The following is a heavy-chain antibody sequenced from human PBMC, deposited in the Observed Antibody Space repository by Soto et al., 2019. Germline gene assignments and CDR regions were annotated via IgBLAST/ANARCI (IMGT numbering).Heavy chain of an antibody. J-gene: IGHJ6*02. Sequence: GGSLRLSCTASGFTFGDYAMSWARQAPGKGLEWVGFIRGKAYGGTTEYAASVKGRFTISRDDSKSIAYLQMNSLKTEDTAVYYCTRDPDFSSGYFFMDVWGQGTTVTVSS. CDR3: TRDPDFSSGYFFMDV. D-gene: IGHD3-3*01. V-gene: IGHV3-49*04. CDR1: GFTFGDYA. CDR2: IRGKAYGGTT.